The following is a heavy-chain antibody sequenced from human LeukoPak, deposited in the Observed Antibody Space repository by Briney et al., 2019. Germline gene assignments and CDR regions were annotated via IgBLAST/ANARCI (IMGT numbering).Heavy chain of an antibody. D-gene: IGHD3-22*01. CDR1: GLSFSTYD. CDR2: IGSSTRTM. V-gene: IGHV3-48*03. Sequence: PGGSLRLSCAASGLSFSTYDMTWVRQAPGKGLEWVSYIGSSTRTMYYAESVKGRFTISRDNAKKSLYLQMNSLRTEDTAVYYCARRSDSSGYYLEYWGQGNLVTVSS. CDR3: ARRSDSSGYYLEY. J-gene: IGHJ4*02.